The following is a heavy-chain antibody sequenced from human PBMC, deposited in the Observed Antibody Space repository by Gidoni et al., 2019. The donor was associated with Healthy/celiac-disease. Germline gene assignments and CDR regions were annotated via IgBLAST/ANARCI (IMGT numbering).Heavy chain of an antibody. D-gene: IGHD5-12*01. V-gene: IGHV3-30*18. CDR2: ISYDGSNK. CDR3: AKDKRATPLDYFDY. Sequence: QVQLVASGGGVVQPGRSLRLSWAASGFTFSSYGMHWVRQAPGKGLEWVAVISYDGSNKYYADSVKGRFTISRDNSKNTLYLQMNSLRAEDTAVYYCAKDKRATPLDYFDYWGQGTLVTVSS. CDR1: GFTFSSYG. J-gene: IGHJ4*02.